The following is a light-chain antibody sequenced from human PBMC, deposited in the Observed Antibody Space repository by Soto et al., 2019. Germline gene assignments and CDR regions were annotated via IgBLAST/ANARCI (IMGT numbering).Light chain of an antibody. V-gene: IGKV1-39*01. CDR1: QGISSY. Sequence: IQWTQSPSSLSASVGARVTVTCRASQGISSYLAWYQQRAGKAPKLLIYAASTLQSGVPSRFSGSRSGPDFTLTISSLQPEDFATYYCQQSYSSPPTFGQRTKV. CDR3: QQSYSSPPT. CDR2: AAS. J-gene: IGKJ1*01.